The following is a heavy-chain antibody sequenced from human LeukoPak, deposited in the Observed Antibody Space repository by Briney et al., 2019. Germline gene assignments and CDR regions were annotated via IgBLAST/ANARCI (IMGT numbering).Heavy chain of an antibody. J-gene: IGHJ6*03. CDR1: GFTFSSHA. CDR2: ISYDGSNT. V-gene: IGHV3-30*01. CDR3: ARGGSGSYYYYFYYMDV. D-gene: IGHD3-10*01. Sequence: GGSLRLSCAASGFTFSSHAIHWVRPAPGKGREWGAIISYDGSNTYYADSVKGRFTISRDNSKNTLFLQMNSLRAEDTAVYYCARGGSGSYYYYFYYMDVWGKGTTVTVSS.